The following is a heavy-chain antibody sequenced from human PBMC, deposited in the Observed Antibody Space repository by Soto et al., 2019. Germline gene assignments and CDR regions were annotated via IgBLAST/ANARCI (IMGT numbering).Heavy chain of an antibody. J-gene: IGHJ4*02. CDR1: GFTFSTNA. Sequence: GGSLRLSCAASGFTFSTNAMSWVRQAPGMGLEFVSLISGSGNTIYYADSVRGRFTISRDNSKNTVSLQMNSLRAEDTAVYYCAKVGYDTYGYYLRSLDYWGQGTLVTVSS. CDR3: AKVGYDTYGYYLRSLDY. V-gene: IGHV3-23*01. CDR2: ISGSGNTI. D-gene: IGHD3-3*01.